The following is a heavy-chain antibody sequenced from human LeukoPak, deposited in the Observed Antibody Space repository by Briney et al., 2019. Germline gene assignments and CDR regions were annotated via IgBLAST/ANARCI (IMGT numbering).Heavy chain of an antibody. D-gene: IGHD3-9*01. V-gene: IGHV3-74*01. J-gene: IGHJ4*02. Sequence: PGGSLRLSCAASGFTFRSYWMHWVRQAPGKGLVWVSRINSDGGTTTYADSVKGRFTISRDNAKNTLYLQMNSLRAEDTAVYYCARRPLTCYYYFDYWGPGTLVTVSS. CDR2: INSDGGTT. CDR1: GFTFRSYW. CDR3: ARRPLTCYYYFDY.